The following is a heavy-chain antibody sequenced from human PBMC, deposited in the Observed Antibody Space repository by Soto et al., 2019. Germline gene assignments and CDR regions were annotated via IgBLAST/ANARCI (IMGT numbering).Heavy chain of an antibody. CDR1: GYTLTELS. CDR2: FDPEDGET. V-gene: IGHV1-24*01. D-gene: IGHD3-3*01. CDR3: ATVAAVAGLGAGTLYYYYYMDV. J-gene: IGHJ6*03. Sequence: ASVKVSCKVSGYTLTELSMHWVRQAPGKGLEWMGGFDPEDGETIYAQKFQGRVTMTEETSTDTAYMELSSLRSEETAVYYCATVAAVAGLGAGTLYYYYYMDVWGKGTTVTVSS.